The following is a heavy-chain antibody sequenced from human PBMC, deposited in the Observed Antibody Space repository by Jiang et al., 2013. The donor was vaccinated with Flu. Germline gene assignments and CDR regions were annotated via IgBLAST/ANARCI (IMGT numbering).Heavy chain of an antibody. J-gene: IGHJ4*02. D-gene: IGHD6-6*01. V-gene: IGHV1-2*02. Sequence: SGAEVKKPGASVKVSCKASGYTFTGYYMHWVRQAPGQGLEWMGWINPNSGGANYAQKFQGRVTMTRDTSISTAYMELSRLRSDDTAVYYCARGRISSSSGPHYWGQGTLVTVSS. CDR3: ARGRISSSSGPHY. CDR2: INPNSGGA. CDR1: GYTFTGYY.